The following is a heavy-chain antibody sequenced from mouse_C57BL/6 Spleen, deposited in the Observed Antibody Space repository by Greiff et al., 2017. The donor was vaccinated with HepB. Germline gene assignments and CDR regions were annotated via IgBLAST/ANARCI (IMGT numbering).Heavy chain of an antibody. D-gene: IGHD1-1*01. J-gene: IGHJ2*01. Sequence: QVQLQQSGTELVKPGASVKLSCKASGYTFTSYWTHWVKQRPGQGLEWIGNINPSNGGTNYNEKFKSKATLTVDKSSSTAYMQLSSLASEDSEVYYCARRGSTVVAPYYWGQGTTLTVSS. CDR2: INPSNGGT. V-gene: IGHV1-53*01. CDR3: ARRGSTVVAPYY. CDR1: GYTFTSYW.